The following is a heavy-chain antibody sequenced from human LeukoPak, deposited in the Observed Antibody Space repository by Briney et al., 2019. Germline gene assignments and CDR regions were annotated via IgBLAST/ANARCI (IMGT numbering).Heavy chain of an antibody. D-gene: IGHD3-16*02. CDR3: ARILRYDYVWGSFRYPFDY. J-gene: IGHJ4*02. Sequence: PSETLSLTCTVSGYSISSGYYWGWIRQPPGKGLEWIGSIYHSGGTYFNPSLKSRITISIDTSKNQFSLKLSSVTAADTAVYYCARILRYDYVWGSFRYPFDYWGQGTLVTVSS. CDR2: IYHSGGT. V-gene: IGHV4-38-2*02. CDR1: GYSISSGYY.